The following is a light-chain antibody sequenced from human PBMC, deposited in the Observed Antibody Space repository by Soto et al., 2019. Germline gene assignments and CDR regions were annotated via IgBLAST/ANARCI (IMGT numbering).Light chain of an antibody. Sequence: QPVLTQPPSASGTPGQRVTISCSGSSSNIGSNYVYWYQQLPGTAPKLLIYRNDQRPSGVPDRFSGFKSGTSASLAISGLRSDDEADYYCAAWDDSLSGVVFGGGTQLTVL. CDR2: RND. CDR3: AAWDDSLSGVV. J-gene: IGLJ3*02. CDR1: SSNIGSNY. V-gene: IGLV1-47*01.